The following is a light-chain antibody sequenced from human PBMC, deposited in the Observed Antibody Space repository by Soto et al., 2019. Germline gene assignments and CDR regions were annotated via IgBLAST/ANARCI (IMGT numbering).Light chain of an antibody. V-gene: IGKV4-1*01. CDR1: QSLLYSSNNKNY. Sequence: DIVMTQSPDSLAVSLGERATINCKSSQSLLYSSNNKNYVAWYQHKPGQPPKLLIYWASTPGSGVPDRFSGSGSGADFTLTISSLQAEDVAVDFCQQYYTTSWTFGQGTKVEIK. J-gene: IGKJ1*01. CDR3: QQYYTTSWT. CDR2: WAS.